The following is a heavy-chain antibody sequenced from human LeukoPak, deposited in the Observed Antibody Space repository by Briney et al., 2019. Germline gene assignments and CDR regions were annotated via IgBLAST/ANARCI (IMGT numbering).Heavy chain of an antibody. J-gene: IGHJ4*02. Sequence: SVKVSCKASGGTFSSYAISWVRQAPGQGLEWMGGIIPIFGTANYAQKFQGRVTITADESTSTAYMELSSLRAEDTAVYYCAGATNVDTAMNYWGQGTLVTVSS. D-gene: IGHD5-18*01. CDR2: IIPIFGTA. CDR3: AGATNVDTAMNY. V-gene: IGHV1-69*13. CDR1: GGTFSSYA.